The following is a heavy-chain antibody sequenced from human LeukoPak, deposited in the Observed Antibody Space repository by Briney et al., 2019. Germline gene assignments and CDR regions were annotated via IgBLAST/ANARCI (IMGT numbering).Heavy chain of an antibody. J-gene: IGHJ4*02. Sequence: PGWSLRLSCAASGFSFSRAWMSWVRQAPGKGLEWVGRIKSKSDGGTTDYAAPVKGRFTISRDDSKNTLFLQVNSLQIEDTAVYYCTTVTLRPVGLWGRGTLVTVSS. CDR3: TTVTLRPVGL. CDR1: GFSFSRAW. D-gene: IGHD3-10*01. V-gene: IGHV3-15*05. CDR2: IKSKSDGGTT.